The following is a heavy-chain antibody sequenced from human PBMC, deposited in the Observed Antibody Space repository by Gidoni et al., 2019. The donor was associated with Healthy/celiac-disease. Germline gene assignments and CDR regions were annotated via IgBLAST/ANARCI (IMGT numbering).Heavy chain of an antibody. CDR2: IYYSGST. D-gene: IGHD2-15*01. V-gene: IGHV4-31*03. CDR3: AREYCSGGSCYSGGYFDY. Sequence: QVQLQESGPGLVKPSQTLSLTCTVSGGSISSGGYYWSWIRQHPGKGLEWIGYIYYSGSTYYNPSLKSRVTISVDTSKNQFSLKLSSVTAADTAVYYCAREYCSGGSCYSGGYFDYWGQGTLVTVSS. CDR1: GGSISSGGYY. J-gene: IGHJ4*02.